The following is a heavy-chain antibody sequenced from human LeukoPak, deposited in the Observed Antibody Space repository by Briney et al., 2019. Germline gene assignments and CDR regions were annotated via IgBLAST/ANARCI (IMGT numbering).Heavy chain of an antibody. V-gene: IGHV3-74*01. J-gene: IGHJ6*03. CDR3: ARDGEYDFWSGYPYYMDV. Sequence: GGSLRLSCAASGFTFSSYWMHWVRHAPGKGLVWVSRINSDGSSTSYADSVKGRFTISRDNAKNTLYLQMNSLRAEDTAVYYCARDGEYDFWSGYPYYMDVWGKGTTVTVSS. CDR2: INSDGSST. D-gene: IGHD3-3*01. CDR1: GFTFSSYW.